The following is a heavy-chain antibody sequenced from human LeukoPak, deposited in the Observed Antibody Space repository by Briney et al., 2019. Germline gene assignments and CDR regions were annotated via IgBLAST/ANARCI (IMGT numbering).Heavy chain of an antibody. J-gene: IGHJ4*02. Sequence: SETLSLTCAVCGGSFSGYYWSLIRQPPGKGLEWIGEINHSGSTNYNPSLKSRVTISVDTSKNQFSLKLSSVTAADTAVYYCARYRRSLVRGVITPYYFDYWGQGTLVTVSS. CDR2: INHSGST. CDR3: ARYRRSLVRGVITPYYFDY. V-gene: IGHV4-34*01. D-gene: IGHD3-10*01. CDR1: GGSFSGYY.